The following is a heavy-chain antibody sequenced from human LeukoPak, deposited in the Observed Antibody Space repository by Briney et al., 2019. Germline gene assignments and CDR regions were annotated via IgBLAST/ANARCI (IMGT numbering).Heavy chain of an antibody. CDR1: GFTFRTYW. D-gene: IGHD6-6*01. J-gene: IGHJ4*02. Sequence: WGSLRLSCAASGFTFRTYWMSWVRQAPGKGLEWVASINQGGSETYYVESVKGRFTISRDNAMNSFFLQMNSLRAEDTAVYYCARLIGDRTIYDYWDQGTLVTVSS. CDR3: ARLIGDRTIYDY. CDR2: INQGGSET. V-gene: IGHV3-7*01.